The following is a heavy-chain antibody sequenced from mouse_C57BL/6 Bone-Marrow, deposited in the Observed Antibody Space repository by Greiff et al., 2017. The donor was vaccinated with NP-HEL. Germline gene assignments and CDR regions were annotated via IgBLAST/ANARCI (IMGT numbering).Heavy chain of an antibody. CDR2: IDPSDSET. CDR1: GYTFTSYW. CDR3: ARSLAYAMDY. V-gene: IGHV1-52*01. Sequence: VQLQESGAELVRPGSSVKLSCKASGYTFTSYWMHWVKQRPIQGLEWIGNIDPSDSETHYNQKFKDKATLTVDKSSSTAYMQRSSLTSEDSAVYYCARSLAYAMDYWGQGTSVTVSS. J-gene: IGHJ4*01.